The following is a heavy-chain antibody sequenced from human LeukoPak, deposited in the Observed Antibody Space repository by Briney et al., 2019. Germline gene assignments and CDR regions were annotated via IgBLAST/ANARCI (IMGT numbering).Heavy chain of an antibody. J-gene: IGHJ4*02. CDR3: ARGDGVGYFDY. D-gene: IGHD2-8*01. Sequence: ASVKVSCTASGYTFTSYAMHWVRQAPGQRLEWMGWINAGNGNTKYSQKFQGRVTITRDTSASTAYMELSSLRSEDTAVYYCARGDGVGYFDYWGQGTLVTVSS. V-gene: IGHV1-3*01. CDR1: GYTFTSYA. CDR2: INAGNGNT.